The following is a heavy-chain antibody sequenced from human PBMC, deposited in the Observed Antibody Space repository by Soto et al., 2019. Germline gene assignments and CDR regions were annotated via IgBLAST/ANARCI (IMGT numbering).Heavy chain of an antibody. Sequence: GSSVKVSCKVSGYRFNNYVFTWVRQAPGQVLEWMGWISTYNDNTNYAQKFQGRVTMTTDTSTTTAYMELRSLRSDDAAVYYCARVMVRLFGSGSSRPYGLDVWGQGTTVTVSS. J-gene: IGHJ6*02. CDR3: ARVMVRLFGSGSSRPYGLDV. CDR2: ISTYNDNT. D-gene: IGHD3-10*01. V-gene: IGHV1-18*01. CDR1: GYRFNNYV.